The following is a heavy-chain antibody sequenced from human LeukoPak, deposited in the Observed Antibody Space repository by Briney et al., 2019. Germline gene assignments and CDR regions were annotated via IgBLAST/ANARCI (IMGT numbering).Heavy chain of an antibody. CDR3: ARDGVLGGYCGGGSCYDS. D-gene: IGHD2-15*01. CDR2: INPNSGGT. Sequence: ASVKVSCKASGYTFTGYYMHWVRQAPGQGLEWMGWINPNSGGTNYAQKFQGRVTMTRDTSISTAYMELSRLRSDDTAVYYCARDGVLGGYCGGGSCYDSWGRGTLVTVS. CDR1: GYTFTGYY. J-gene: IGHJ5*01. V-gene: IGHV1-2*02.